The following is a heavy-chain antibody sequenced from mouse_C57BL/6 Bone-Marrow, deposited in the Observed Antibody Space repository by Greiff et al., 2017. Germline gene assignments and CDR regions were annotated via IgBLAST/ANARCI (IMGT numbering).Heavy chain of an antibody. CDR1: GYTFTDYY. Sequence: VQVVESGAELVKPGASVKISCKASGYTFTDYYINWVKQRPGQGLEWIGKIGPGSGSTYYNEKFKGKATLTADKSSSTAYMQLSSLTSEDSAVYFCARSTYYYGSSYVLYAMDYWGQGTSVTVSS. J-gene: IGHJ4*01. CDR3: ARSTYYYGSSYVLYAMDY. D-gene: IGHD1-1*01. CDR2: IGPGSGST. V-gene: IGHV1-77*01.